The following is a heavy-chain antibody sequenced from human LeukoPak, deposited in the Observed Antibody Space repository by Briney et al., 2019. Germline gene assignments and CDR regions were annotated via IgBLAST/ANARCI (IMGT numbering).Heavy chain of an antibody. V-gene: IGHV1-46*01. CDR3: ARGANCGGDCYSWVHFDY. CDR2: INPSGGST. J-gene: IGHJ4*02. D-gene: IGHD2-21*02. Sequence: ASVKVSCKVSGYTLTELSMHWVRQAPGQGLEWMGIINPSGGSTSYAQKFQGRVTMTRDTSTSTVYMELSSLRSEDTAVYYCARGANCGGDCYSWVHFDYWGQGTLVTVSS. CDR1: GYTLTELS.